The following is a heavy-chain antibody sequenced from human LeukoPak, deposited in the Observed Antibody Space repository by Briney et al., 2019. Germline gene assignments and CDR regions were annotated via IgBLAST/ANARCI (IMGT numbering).Heavy chain of an antibody. CDR3: ARGVRVYYYYYMDV. J-gene: IGHJ6*03. CDR1: GFTFSSYW. Sequence: PGGSLRLSCAASGFTFSSYWMSWVRQAPGKGLEWVANIKQDGSEKYYVDSVKGRFTISGDNAKNSLYLQMNSLRAEDTAVYYCARGVRVYYYYYMDVWGKGTTVTVSS. CDR2: IKQDGSEK. V-gene: IGHV3-7*01.